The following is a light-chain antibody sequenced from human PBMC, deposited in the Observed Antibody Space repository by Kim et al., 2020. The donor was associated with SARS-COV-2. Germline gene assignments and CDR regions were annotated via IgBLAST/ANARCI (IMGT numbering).Light chain of an antibody. CDR2: AAS. J-gene: IGKJ3*01. V-gene: IGKV1-39*01. CDR1: QSITTY. CDR3: QQSYRTPPFT. Sequence: SVGDRVAITCRASQSITTYLNWYQHKPETAPKLLIYAASSLQSGVPSRFSGSGSGTEFILTISSLQPEDFATYYCQQSYRTPPFTFGPGTKVDIK.